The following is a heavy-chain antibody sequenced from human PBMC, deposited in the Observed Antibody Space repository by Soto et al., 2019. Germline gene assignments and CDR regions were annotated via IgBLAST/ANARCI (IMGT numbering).Heavy chain of an antibody. CDR1: GFTFSSYS. J-gene: IGHJ4*02. D-gene: IGHD2-21*02. CDR3: AGEGVVTPSY. Sequence: EVQLVESGGGLVKPGGSLRLSCAASGFTFSSYSMNWVRQAPGKGLEWVSSISSSSSYIYYADSVKGRFTSSRDNAKNSLYLQMNSLRAEDTAVYYCAGEGVVTPSYWGQGTLVTVSS. V-gene: IGHV3-21*01. CDR2: ISSSSSYI.